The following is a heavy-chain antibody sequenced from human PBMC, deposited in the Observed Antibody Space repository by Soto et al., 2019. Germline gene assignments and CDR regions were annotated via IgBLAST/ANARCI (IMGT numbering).Heavy chain of an antibody. V-gene: IGHV3-23*01. Sequence: GGSLRLSCAASGFTFSSYAMSWVRQAPGKGLEWVSAISGSGGSTYYADSVKGRFTISRDNSKNTLYLQMNSLRDEDTAVYYCARDYGGNLIAFDIWGQGTMVTVSS. CDR1: GFTFSSYA. D-gene: IGHD4-17*01. J-gene: IGHJ3*02. CDR2: ISGSGGST. CDR3: ARDYGGNLIAFDI.